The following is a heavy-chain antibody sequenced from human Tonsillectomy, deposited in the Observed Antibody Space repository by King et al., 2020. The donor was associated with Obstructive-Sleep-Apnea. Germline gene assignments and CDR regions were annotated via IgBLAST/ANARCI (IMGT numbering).Heavy chain of an antibody. V-gene: IGHV2-70*04. J-gene: IGHJ4*02. CDR1: GFSLSTSRMC. CDR3: ARDHYDILTGYFDYFDY. Sequence: ITLKESGPALVKPTQTLTLTCTFSGFSLSTSRMCGNWIRQPPGKALEWLARIDWVDDKFYTVSLKTSLTIPKDPSKNQVVLIMTNMDPVDTTTYYCARDHYDILTGYFDYFDYWGQGTLVTVSS. CDR2: IDWVDDK. D-gene: IGHD3-9*01.